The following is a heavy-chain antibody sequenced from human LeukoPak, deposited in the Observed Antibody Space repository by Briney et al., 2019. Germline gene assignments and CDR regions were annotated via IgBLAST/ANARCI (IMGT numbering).Heavy chain of an antibody. V-gene: IGHV3-23*01. CDR2: ISDSGIST. CDR3: AKDQTYYYDSSGYW. D-gene: IGHD3-22*01. CDR1: GFTFSTYA. J-gene: IGHJ4*02. Sequence: GGSLRLSCAASGFTFSTYAMSWVRQAPGKGLEWVSAISDSGISTYYADSVKGRFTISRHNSKNTLYLQMNRLRAEDTAVYYCAKDQTYYYDSSGYWWGQGTLVTVSS.